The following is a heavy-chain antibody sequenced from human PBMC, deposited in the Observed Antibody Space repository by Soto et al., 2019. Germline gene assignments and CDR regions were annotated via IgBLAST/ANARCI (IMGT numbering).Heavy chain of an antibody. J-gene: IGHJ6*02. CDR2: INPNSGGT. Sequence: ASVKVSCKASGYTFTGYYMHWVRQAPGQGLEWMGWINPNSGGTNYAQKFQGRVTMTRDTSISTAYMELSRLRSDDMAVYYCARDWVDTAIQGHYYYYYGMDVWGQGTTVTVSS. V-gene: IGHV1-2*02. D-gene: IGHD5-18*01. CDR1: GYTFTGYY. CDR3: ARDWVDTAIQGHYYYYYGMDV.